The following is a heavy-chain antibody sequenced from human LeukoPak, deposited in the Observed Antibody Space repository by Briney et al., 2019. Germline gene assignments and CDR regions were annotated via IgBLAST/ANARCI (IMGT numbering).Heavy chain of an antibody. CDR2: IHTSGST. D-gene: IGHD5-18*01. V-gene: IGHV4-61*02. CDR1: GGSINSGSHY. J-gene: IGHJ4*02. CDR3: HTYGGEIRSNHFDY. Sequence: SETLSLTCSVSGGSINSGSHYWSWLRQPAGKGLEWIGRIHTSGSTNYNPSLKSRVTISVDTSKNQFSLRLSSVTAADTAVYYCHTYGGEIRSNHFDYWGQGTLVTVSS.